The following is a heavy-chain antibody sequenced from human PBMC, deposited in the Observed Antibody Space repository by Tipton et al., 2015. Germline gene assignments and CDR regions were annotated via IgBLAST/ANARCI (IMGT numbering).Heavy chain of an antibody. CDR2: VVPLSGQA. CDR3: ARGLSMHYYYSGMDV. CDR1: GGTFSNYT. J-gene: IGHJ6*02. V-gene: IGHV1-69*01. D-gene: IGHD2/OR15-2a*01. Sequence: QSGPEVKKPVSSGKVSCKASGGTFSNYTITWVRQAPGQGLEWMGGVVPLSGQADYAQKFQGRVTITADESTSTAYMELSSLRSEDTAVYYCARGLSMHYYYSGMDVWGQGTTVTVSS.